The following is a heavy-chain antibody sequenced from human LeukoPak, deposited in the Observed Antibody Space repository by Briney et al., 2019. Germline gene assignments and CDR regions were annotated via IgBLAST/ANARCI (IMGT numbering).Heavy chain of an antibody. CDR1: GGSMNSYY. J-gene: IGHJ5*02. Sequence: SETLSLTFTVSGGSMNSYYWSWIRQPAGKGLEWIGRIYTSGSTNYNPSLKSRVTMSVDTSKNQFSLKLSSVTAADTAVYYCARRDFEISTSLNWFDPWGQGTLVTVSS. CDR3: ARRDFEISTSLNWFDP. V-gene: IGHV4-4*07. D-gene: IGHD2-2*01. CDR2: IYTSGST.